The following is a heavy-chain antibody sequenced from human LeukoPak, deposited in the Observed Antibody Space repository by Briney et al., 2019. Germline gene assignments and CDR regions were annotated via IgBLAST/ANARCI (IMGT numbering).Heavy chain of an antibody. J-gene: IGHJ6*03. Sequence: ASVKVSCKASGYTFTSYGISWVRQAPGQGLEWMGWISVYNGNTNYAQKLQGRVTMTTDTSTSTAYMELRSLRSDDTAVYYCARVLMKTYYYDSSGYRYYYYMDVWGKGTTVTVSS. D-gene: IGHD3-22*01. CDR2: ISVYNGNT. CDR3: ARVLMKTYYYDSSGYRYYYYMDV. CDR1: GYTFTSYG. V-gene: IGHV1-18*01.